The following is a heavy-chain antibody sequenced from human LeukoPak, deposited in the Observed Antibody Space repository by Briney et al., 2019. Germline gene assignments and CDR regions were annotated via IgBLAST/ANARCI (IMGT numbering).Heavy chain of an antibody. CDR3: ATWGDTTAEYFQR. Sequence: GGSLRLSCVVSGFTFNSCWMNWVRQAPGKGLEWVAHINPDGRDTYYVDSVKGRFTISRDNAQNSMYLQMNSLRVEDTAVYYCATWGDTTAEYFQRWGQGTLVTVSS. D-gene: IGHD2-21*02. CDR2: INPDGRDT. V-gene: IGHV3-7*01. CDR1: GFTFNSCW. J-gene: IGHJ1*01.